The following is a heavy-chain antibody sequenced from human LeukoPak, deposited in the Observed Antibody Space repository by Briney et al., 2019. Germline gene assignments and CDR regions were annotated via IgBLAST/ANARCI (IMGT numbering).Heavy chain of an antibody. Sequence: SETLSLTCTVFGGSISSSSHYWGWIRQPPGKGLEWIGSIYYSGSTYYNPSLKSRVTISVDTSKNQFSLKLSSVTAADTAVYYCARTIVGAPDYWGQGTLVTVSS. CDR2: IYYSGST. D-gene: IGHD1-26*01. J-gene: IGHJ4*02. V-gene: IGHV4-39*01. CDR1: GGSISSSSHY. CDR3: ARTIVGAPDY.